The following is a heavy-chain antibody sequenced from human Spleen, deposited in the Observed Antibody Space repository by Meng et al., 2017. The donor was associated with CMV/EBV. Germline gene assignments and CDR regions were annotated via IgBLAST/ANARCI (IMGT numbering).Heavy chain of an antibody. CDR3: ARTYYYDSSSYRPFDY. CDR1: GFTFSSYW. Sequence: GESLKISCAASGFTFSSYWMSWVRQAPGKGLEWVANIKQDESEKYYVDSVKGRFTISRDNAKNSLYLQMNSLRADDTAVYYCARTYYYDSSSYRPFDYWGQGTLVTVSS. D-gene: IGHD3-22*01. CDR2: IKQDESEK. V-gene: IGHV3-7*01. J-gene: IGHJ4*02.